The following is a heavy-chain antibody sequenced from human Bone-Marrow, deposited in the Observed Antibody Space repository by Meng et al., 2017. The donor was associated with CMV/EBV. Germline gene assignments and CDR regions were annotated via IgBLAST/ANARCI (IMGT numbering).Heavy chain of an antibody. CDR2: ISGSGGST. Sequence: GGSLRLSCAASGFTFSSYAMSWVRQAPGKGLEWVSAISGSGGSTYYADSVKGRFTISRDNSKNTLYLQMNSLRAEDTAVYYCAKDLKYYDILTGYYIYYYYGMDVWGQGTTVTASS. J-gene: IGHJ6*02. D-gene: IGHD3-9*01. CDR3: AKDLKYYDILTGYYIYYYYGMDV. CDR1: GFTFSSYA. V-gene: IGHV3-23*01.